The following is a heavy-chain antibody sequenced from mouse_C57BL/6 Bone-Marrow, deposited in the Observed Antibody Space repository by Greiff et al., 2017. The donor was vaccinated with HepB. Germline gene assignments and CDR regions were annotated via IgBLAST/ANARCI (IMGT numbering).Heavy chain of an antibody. CDR2: ISSGGSYT. D-gene: IGHD4-1*01. Sequence: EVQLVESGGDLVKPGGSLKLSCAASGFTFSSYGMSWVRQTPDKRLEWVATISSGGSYTYYPDSVKGRFTISRDNAKNTLYLQMSSLKSEDTAMYYCASALTGYYYAMDYWGQGTSVTVSS. CDR3: ASALTGYYYAMDY. CDR1: GFTFSSYG. J-gene: IGHJ4*01. V-gene: IGHV5-6*01.